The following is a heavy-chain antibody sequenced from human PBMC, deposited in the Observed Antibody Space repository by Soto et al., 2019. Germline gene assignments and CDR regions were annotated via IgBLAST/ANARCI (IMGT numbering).Heavy chain of an antibody. CDR3: ARVPTTVTTPGMDV. CDR2: INPDGSTT. J-gene: IGHJ6*02. V-gene: IGHV3-74*01. CDR1: GFTFSSYW. Sequence: GGSLRLSCAASGFTFSSYWMHWVRQAPGEGLMWVSRINPDGSTTSYADSVKGRFTISRDNAKNTLYLQMNSLRVEDTAVYYCARVPTTVTTPGMDVWGQGTTVTVYS. D-gene: IGHD4-4*01.